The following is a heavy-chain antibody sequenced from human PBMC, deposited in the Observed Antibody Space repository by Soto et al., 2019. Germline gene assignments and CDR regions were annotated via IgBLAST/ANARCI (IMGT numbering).Heavy chain of an antibody. V-gene: IGHV4-59*11. CDR2: IFHSGIT. CDR3: ARDRYFYDSRGYYRTLDF. D-gene: IGHD3-22*01. Sequence: PSETLSLTCTISGDSFSNHYWTWIRQSPGKGLEWIGYIFHSGITDYNPSVKSRVTISIDKSRNLFSLNLTSVPAADTAVYYCARDRYFYDSRGYYRTLDFWGQGTLVTVSS. CDR1: GDSFSNHY. J-gene: IGHJ4*02.